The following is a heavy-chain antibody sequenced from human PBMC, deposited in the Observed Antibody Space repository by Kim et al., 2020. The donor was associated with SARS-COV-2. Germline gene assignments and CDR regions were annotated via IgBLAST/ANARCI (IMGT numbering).Heavy chain of an antibody. CDR1: GGSFSGYY. D-gene: IGHD4-17*01. J-gene: IGHJ4*02. CDR3: ARYLYGDYD. Sequence: SETLSLTCAVYGGSFSGYYWSWIRQPPGKGLEWIGEINHSGSTNYNPSLKSRATISVDTSKNQFSLKLSSVTAADTAVYYCARYLYGDYDWGQGTLVTVSS. CDR2: INHSGST. V-gene: IGHV4-34*01.